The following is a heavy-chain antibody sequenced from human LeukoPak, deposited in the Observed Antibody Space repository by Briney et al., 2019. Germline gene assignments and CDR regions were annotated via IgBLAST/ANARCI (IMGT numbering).Heavy chain of an antibody. CDR3: ARGPTVTTFYFDY. D-gene: IGHD4-17*01. Sequence: SQTLSLTCTVSGGSISSGGYYWSWIRQHPGKGLGWIGYIYYSGSTYYNPSLKSRVTISVDTSKNQFSLKLSSVTAADTAVYFCARGPTVTTFYFDYWGQGTLVTVSS. CDR1: GGSISSGGYY. CDR2: IYYSGST. V-gene: IGHV4-31*03. J-gene: IGHJ4*02.